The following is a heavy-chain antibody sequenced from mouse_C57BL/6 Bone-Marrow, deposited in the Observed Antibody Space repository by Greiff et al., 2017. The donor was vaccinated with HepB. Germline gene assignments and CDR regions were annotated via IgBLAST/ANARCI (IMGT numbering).Heavy chain of an antibody. J-gene: IGHJ2*01. D-gene: IGHD2-10*01. CDR3: ADLLEDY. CDR2: IDPAHGNT. Sequence: VPLQQSVPELVRPGASVKLSCTASGFTINNTYMPWVKQRPEQGLEWIGSIDPAHGNTKYAPKFQGTAPITADTSSNPACLQLSSLQSADNSIYYCADLLEDYWGQGTTRTVSS. V-gene: IGHV14-3*01. CDR1: GFTINNTY.